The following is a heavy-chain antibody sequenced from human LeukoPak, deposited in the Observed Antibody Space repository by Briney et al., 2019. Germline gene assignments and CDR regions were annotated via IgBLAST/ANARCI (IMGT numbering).Heavy chain of an antibody. V-gene: IGHV3-74*01. CDR1: GFTFSNYW. CDR3: ARTEGTVAYDS. CDR2: INSDGSGT. Sequence: GESLKISCAASGFTFSNYWMHWVRQAPGKGLVWVSRINSDGSGTTYAYSVRGRFTISRDNAKNTLYLQVNSLRAEDTAVYYCARTEGTVAYDSWGQGTLVTVSS. J-gene: IGHJ5*01. D-gene: IGHD4-23*01.